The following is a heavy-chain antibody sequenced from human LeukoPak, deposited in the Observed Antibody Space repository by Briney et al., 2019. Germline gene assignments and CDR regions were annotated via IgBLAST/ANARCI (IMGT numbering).Heavy chain of an antibody. D-gene: IGHD3-22*01. V-gene: IGHV3-23*01. CDR2: ISGSGSST. Sequence: PGGSLRLSCAASRFTFSSYAMSWVRQAPGKGLEWVSPISGSGSSTYYADSVKGRFTISRDNSKNTLYMQMNSLRAEDTAVYYCAKDRRYDVSGYQGYWGQGTLVTVSS. CDR3: AKDRRYDVSGYQGY. J-gene: IGHJ4*02. CDR1: RFTFSSYA.